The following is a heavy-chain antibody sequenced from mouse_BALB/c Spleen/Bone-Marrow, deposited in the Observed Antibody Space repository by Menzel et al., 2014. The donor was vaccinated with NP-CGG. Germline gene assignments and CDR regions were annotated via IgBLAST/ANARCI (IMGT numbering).Heavy chain of an antibody. CDR2: ISNGGGRT. CDR1: GFTFSDYY. J-gene: IGHJ3*01. V-gene: IGHV5-12*02. Sequence: EVKLVESGGGLVQPGGSLKLSCATSGFTFSDYYMYWVRQTPEKRLEWVAYISNGGGRTYYPDTVKGRFTISRDNAKNTLYLQMSRLKSEDTAMYYCASTYYGNPFAYWGQGTLVTVSA. D-gene: IGHD2-10*01. CDR3: ASTYYGNPFAY.